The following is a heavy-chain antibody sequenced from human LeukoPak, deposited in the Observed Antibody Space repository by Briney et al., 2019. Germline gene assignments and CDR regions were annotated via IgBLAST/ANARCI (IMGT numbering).Heavy chain of an antibody. D-gene: IGHD3-22*01. Sequence: SETLSLTCTVSGGSISSYYWSWIRQPPGKGLEWIGYIHYSGSTNYNPSLKSRVTISVDTSKNQFSLKLSSVTAADTAVYYCASDYYDSSGFDYWGQGTLVTVSS. J-gene: IGHJ4*02. CDR1: GGSISSYY. V-gene: IGHV4-59*01. CDR2: IHYSGST. CDR3: ASDYYDSSGFDY.